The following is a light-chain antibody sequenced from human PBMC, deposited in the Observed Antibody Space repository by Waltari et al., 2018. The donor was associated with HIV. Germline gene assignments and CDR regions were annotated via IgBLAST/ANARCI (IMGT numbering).Light chain of an antibody. J-gene: IGLJ2*01. CDR2: QKS. CDR3: QAWDSSTVI. Sequence: SYELTQPPSVSVSPGQTASITCSGDKLGDKYVCWYQQKPGQSPVLVIYQKSNRPSGIPERFSGSNSGNTATLTISGTQAMDEADYYCQAWDSSTVIFGGGTKLTVL. CDR1: KLGDKY. V-gene: IGLV3-1*01.